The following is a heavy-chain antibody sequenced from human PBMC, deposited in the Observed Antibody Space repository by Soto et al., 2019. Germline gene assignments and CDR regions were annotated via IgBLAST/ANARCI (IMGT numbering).Heavy chain of an antibody. Sequence: SETLSLTCTVSGGSISSGDYYWSWIRQPPGRGLEYIGYIYYSGSSHYNPSLKGRVTISLDTSRNQFSLKLSSVTAADTAVYYCARAIVATIRGMEVWGQGTTVTVFS. J-gene: IGHJ6*02. CDR1: GGSISSGDYY. V-gene: IGHV4-30-4*01. CDR2: IYYSGSS. CDR3: ARAIVATIRGMEV. D-gene: IGHD5-12*01.